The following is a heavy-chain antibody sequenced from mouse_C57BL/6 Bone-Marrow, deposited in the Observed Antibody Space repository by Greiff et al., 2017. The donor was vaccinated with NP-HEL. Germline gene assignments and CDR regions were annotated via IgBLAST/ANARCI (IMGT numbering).Heavy chain of an antibody. D-gene: IGHD2-3*01. J-gene: IGHJ2*01. CDR1: GFTFSDYG. Sequence: EVMLVESGGGLVQPGGSLKLSCAASGFTFSDYGMAWVRQAPRKGPEGVAFISNLEYSIYYEDTVKGRFTISRENATNTLYLQMCSVRSADTAVYYCARQAGYYSFDYWGQGTTLTVSS. CDR3: ARQAGYYSFDY. CDR2: ISNLEYSI. V-gene: IGHV5-15*01.